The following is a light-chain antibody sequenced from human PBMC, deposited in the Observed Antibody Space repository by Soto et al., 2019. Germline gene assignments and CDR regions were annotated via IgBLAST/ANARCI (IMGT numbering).Light chain of an antibody. Sequence: DIVMTQTPLSSPVTLGQPASISCRSSQSLVHSDGNTYLSWLQQRPGQPPRLLISKVSNRFSGVPDRFSGRGAGTDFTLKISRVEPEDVGVYYCMQATPSPWAFGQGTKVEIK. V-gene: IGKV2-24*01. CDR2: KVS. CDR3: MQATPSPWA. J-gene: IGKJ1*01. CDR1: QSLVHSDGNTY.